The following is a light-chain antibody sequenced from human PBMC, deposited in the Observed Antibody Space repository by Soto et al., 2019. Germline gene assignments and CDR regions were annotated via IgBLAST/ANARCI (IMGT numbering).Light chain of an antibody. Sequence: PGERATLSCRASQSVSGNFLAWYQQNPGQAPRLLISGASSRAPGIPDRFRGSGSGTDFTLTISRLEPEDFAVYYCQQYGVSPTFGQGTKVDIK. V-gene: IGKV3-20*01. CDR1: QSVSGNF. CDR3: QQYGVSPT. J-gene: IGKJ1*01. CDR2: GAS.